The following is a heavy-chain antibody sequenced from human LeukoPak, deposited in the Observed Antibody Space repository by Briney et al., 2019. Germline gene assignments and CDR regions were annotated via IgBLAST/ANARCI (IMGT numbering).Heavy chain of an antibody. Sequence: SVKVSSKASGGTFSSYTISWVRQAPGQGLEWMGRIIPILGIANYAQKFQGRVTITADKSTSTAYMELSSLRSEDTAVYYCARSGYQWRFFDYWGQGTLVTVSS. CDR1: GGTFSSYT. CDR3: ARSGYQWRFFDY. J-gene: IGHJ4*02. D-gene: IGHD3-3*01. V-gene: IGHV1-69*02. CDR2: IIPILGIA.